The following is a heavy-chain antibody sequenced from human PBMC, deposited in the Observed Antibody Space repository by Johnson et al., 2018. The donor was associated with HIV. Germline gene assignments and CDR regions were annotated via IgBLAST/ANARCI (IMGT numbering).Heavy chain of an antibody. V-gene: IGHV3-66*01. J-gene: IGHJ3*02. CDR2: IYSGGST. CDR1: GFTVSNNY. Sequence: EVQLVESGGGLVQPGGSLRLSCAASGFTVSNNYMSWVRQAPGKGLVWVSVIYSGGSTYYADYVKGRFTISSDNSKNTLYLQMNSLSAEDTAVYYCARDSSSWFTDAFDIWGQGTMVTVSS. D-gene: IGHD6-13*01. CDR3: ARDSSSWFTDAFDI.